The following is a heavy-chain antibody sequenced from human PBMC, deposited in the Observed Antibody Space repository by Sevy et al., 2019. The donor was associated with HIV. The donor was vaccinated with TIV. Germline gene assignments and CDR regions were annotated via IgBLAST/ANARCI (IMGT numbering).Heavy chain of an antibody. CDR3: AKVYCSAGCCYSYSYYYGMDV. CDR1: GFTFSSYA. Sequence: GGSLRLSCAASGFTFSSYAMSWVRQAPGKGLEWVSAISGSGGSTYYADSVKGRFTISRDNSKNPLYLQMNSLRAEDTVQYYCAKVYCSAGCCYSYSYYYGMDVWGQGTTVTVSS. D-gene: IGHD2-15*01. J-gene: IGHJ6*02. CDR2: ISGSGGST. V-gene: IGHV3-23*01.